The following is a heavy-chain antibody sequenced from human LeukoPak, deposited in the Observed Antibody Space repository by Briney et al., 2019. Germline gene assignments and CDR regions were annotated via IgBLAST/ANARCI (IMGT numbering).Heavy chain of an antibody. V-gene: IGHV3-64*01. CDR2: ISSNGGST. CDR3: ARGLLGYCSGGSCNDAFDI. Sequence: GGSLRLSCSASGFTFSRYAMHWVRQAPGKGLEYVSAISSNGGSTYYANSVKGRFTISRDNSKNTLYLQMGSLRAEDMAVYYCARGLLGYCSGGSCNDAFDIWGQGTMVTVSS. D-gene: IGHD2-15*01. CDR1: GFTFSRYA. J-gene: IGHJ3*02.